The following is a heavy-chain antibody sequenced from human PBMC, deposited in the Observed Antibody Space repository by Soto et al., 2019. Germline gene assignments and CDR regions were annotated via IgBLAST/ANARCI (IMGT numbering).Heavy chain of an antibody. CDR1: GYTFTSYG. CDR3: ASLIADYGDYEAYFQH. CDR2: ISAYNGNT. D-gene: IGHD4-17*01. J-gene: IGHJ1*01. V-gene: IGHV1-18*01. Sequence: ASVKVSCKACGYTFTSYGISWVRQAPGQGLEWMGWISAYNGNTNYAQKLQGRVTMTTDTSTSTAYMELRSLRSDDTAVYYCASLIADYGDYEAYFQHWGQGTLVTVSS.